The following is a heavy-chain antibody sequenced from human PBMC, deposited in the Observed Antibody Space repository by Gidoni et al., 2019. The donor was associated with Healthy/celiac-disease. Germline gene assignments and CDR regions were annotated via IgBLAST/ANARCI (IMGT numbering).Heavy chain of an antibody. J-gene: IGHJ3*02. CDR2: IIPIFGTA. CDR3: AAGRGGDPGHAFDI. D-gene: IGHD2-21*02. CDR1: GGTFSSYA. V-gene: IGHV1-69*01. Sequence: QVQLVQSGAEVKKPGSSVKVSCKAAGGTFSSYAISWVRQAPGQGLGWMGGIIPIFGTANYAQKFQGRVTITADESTSTAYMELSSLRSEDTAVYYCAAGRGGDPGHAFDIWGQGTMVTVSS.